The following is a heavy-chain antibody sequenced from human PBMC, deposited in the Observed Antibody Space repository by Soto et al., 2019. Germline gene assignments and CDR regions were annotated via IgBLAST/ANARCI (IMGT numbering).Heavy chain of an antibody. CDR1: GYSFTSYW. CDR2: IDPSDSYT. Sequence: GESLKISCKGSGYSFTSYWISWVRQMPGKGLEWMGRIDPSDSYTNYSPSFQGHVTISADKSISTAYLQWSSLKASDTAMYHCALSWDCSSTSCYSTYYYYGMDVWGQGTTVTVSS. D-gene: IGHD2-2*01. J-gene: IGHJ6*02. V-gene: IGHV5-10-1*01. CDR3: ALSWDCSSTSCYSTYYYYGMDV.